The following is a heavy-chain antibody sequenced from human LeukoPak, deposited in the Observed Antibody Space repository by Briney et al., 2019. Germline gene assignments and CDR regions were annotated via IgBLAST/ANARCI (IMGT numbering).Heavy chain of an antibody. D-gene: IGHD3-10*01. V-gene: IGHV4-39*01. CDR2: IYHSGST. CDR1: GGSISSSSYY. J-gene: IGHJ6*03. Sequence: SETLSLTCTVSGGSISSSSYYWGWIRQPPGKGLEWIGSIYHSGSTYYNPSLKSRVTISVDTSKNQFSLKLSSVAAADTAVFYCAGSDYYYYMDVWGKGTTVTVSS. CDR3: AGSDYYYYMDV.